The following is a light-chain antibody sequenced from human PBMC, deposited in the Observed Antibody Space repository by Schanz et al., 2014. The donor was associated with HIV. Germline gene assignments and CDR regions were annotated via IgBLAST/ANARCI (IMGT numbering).Light chain of an antibody. Sequence: DIQMTQSPASLSAFLGARVTITCRASENVNTYVNWYQHKPGKAPNLLMYDGSTPQSGVPSRFSGRGSGTDFALTISSVQPEDFATYYCQQAYDPPFTFGGGTKVE. CDR3: QQAYDPPFT. CDR1: ENVNTY. V-gene: IGKV1-39*01. CDR2: DGS. J-gene: IGKJ4*01.